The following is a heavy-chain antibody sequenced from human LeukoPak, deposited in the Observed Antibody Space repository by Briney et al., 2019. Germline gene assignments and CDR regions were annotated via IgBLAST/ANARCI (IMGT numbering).Heavy chain of an antibody. D-gene: IGHD4-17*01. V-gene: IGHV3-7*01. CDR1: EFTFSSYG. J-gene: IGHJ4*02. CDR2: IKQDGGEK. Sequence: GGSLRLSCAASEFTFSSYGMRWVRQAPGKGLEWVANIKQDGGEKYYLDSVKGRFTVSRDNAKNSLYLQMNSLRAEDTAVYYCARVGARQILEYWGQGTLVTVSS. CDR3: ARVGARQILEY.